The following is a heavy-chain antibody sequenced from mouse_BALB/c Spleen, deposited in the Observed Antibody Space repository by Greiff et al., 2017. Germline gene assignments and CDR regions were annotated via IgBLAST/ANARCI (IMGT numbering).Heavy chain of an antibody. V-gene: IGHV5-6-4*01. J-gene: IGHJ4*01. CDR3: TRERGLRGDYAMDY. CDR1: GFTFSSYT. D-gene: IGHD2-4*01. Sequence: EVQRVESGGGLVKPGGSLKLSCAASGFTFSSYTMSWVRQTPEKRLEWVATISSGGSYTYYPDSVKGRFTISRDNAKNTLYLQMSSLKSEDTAMYYCTRERGLRGDYAMDYWGQGTSVTVSS. CDR2: ISSGGSYT.